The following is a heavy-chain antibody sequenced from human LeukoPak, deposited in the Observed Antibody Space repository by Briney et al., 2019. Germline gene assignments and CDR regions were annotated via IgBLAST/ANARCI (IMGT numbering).Heavy chain of an antibody. CDR3: ARGSFRSWDVDY. V-gene: IGHV4-59*01. CDR1: GGSISSYY. CDR2: IYYSGST. Sequence: SETLSLTCTVSGGSISSYYWSWIRQPPGKGLEWIGYIYYSGSTNYNPSLKSRVTISVDTSKNQFSLKLSSVTAADTAVYYCARGSFRSWDVDYWGQGTLVTGSS. D-gene: IGHD6-13*01. J-gene: IGHJ4*02.